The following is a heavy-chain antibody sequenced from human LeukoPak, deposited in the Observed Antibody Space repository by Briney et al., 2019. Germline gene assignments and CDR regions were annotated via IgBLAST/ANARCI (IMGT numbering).Heavy chain of an antibody. J-gene: IGHJ5*02. CDR3: ARRMVRGVMGRDWFDP. D-gene: IGHD3-10*01. CDR2: IYYLGAA. Sequence: SETLSLTCTVAGGSISSSSDYWGWVRQPPGKGLEWIATIYYLGAAQYNPSLKSRVTISVDTSKNQFSLKLSSVTAADTAVYYCARRMVRGVMGRDWFDPWGQGTLVTVSS. CDR1: GGSISSSSDY. V-gene: IGHV4-39*07.